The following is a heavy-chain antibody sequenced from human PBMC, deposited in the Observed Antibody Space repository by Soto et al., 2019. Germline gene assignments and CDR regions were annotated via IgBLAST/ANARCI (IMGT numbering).Heavy chain of an antibody. D-gene: IGHD3-10*01. Sequence: SETLSLTCTVSGGSISSGGYYWSWIRQHPGKGLEWIGYIYYRGSTYYNPSLKSRVTMSVDTSKNQFSLKLSSVTAADTAVYYCARTITMVRGSQMYYYYGMDVWGQGTTVTVSS. V-gene: IGHV4-31*03. CDR1: GGSISSGGYY. CDR3: ARTITMVRGSQMYYYYGMDV. CDR2: IYYRGST. J-gene: IGHJ6*02.